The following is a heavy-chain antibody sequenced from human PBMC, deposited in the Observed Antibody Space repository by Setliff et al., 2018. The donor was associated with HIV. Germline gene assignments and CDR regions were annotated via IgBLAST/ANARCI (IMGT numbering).Heavy chain of an antibody. V-gene: IGHV4-38-2*01. CDR2: THHSGST. CDR3: ARHLLRGYIYIVFDY. J-gene: IGHJ4*02. D-gene: IGHD5-18*01. CDR1: ASSISSDYC. Sequence: ASETLSLTCAVSASSISSDYCWGWIRQPPGKGLEWIGSTHHSGSTYYNPSLNSRVTISVDTSTNHFSLKLRSVTAADTAVYYCARHLLRGYIYIVFDYWGQGTLVTSPQ.